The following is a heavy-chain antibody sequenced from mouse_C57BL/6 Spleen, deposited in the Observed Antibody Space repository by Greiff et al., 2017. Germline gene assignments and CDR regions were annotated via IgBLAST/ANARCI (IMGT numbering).Heavy chain of an antibody. J-gene: IGHJ4*01. V-gene: IGHV1-76*01. CDR1: GYTFPDYY. D-gene: IGHD2-4*01. Sequence: QVQLKESGAELVRPGASVKLSCKASGYTFPDYYINWVKQRPGQGLEWIARIYPGSGNTYYNEKFKGKATLTAEKPSSTAYMQLSSLTSEDSAVYVCARDDYDLYYAMDYSGQETSVTLSS. CDR2: IYPGSGNT. CDR3: ARDDYDLYYAMDY.